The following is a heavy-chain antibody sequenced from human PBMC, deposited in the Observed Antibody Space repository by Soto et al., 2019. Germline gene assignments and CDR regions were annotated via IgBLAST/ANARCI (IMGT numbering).Heavy chain of an antibody. CDR1: GFTFDDSA. CDR3: AKGGPDGFCSGGRCYFDY. CDR2: ISWNSNII. J-gene: IGHJ4*02. V-gene: IGHV3-9*01. Sequence: EVQLVESGGGLVQPGRSLRLSCAASGFTFDDSAMHWVRRVPGKGLEWVSSISWNSNIIGYADSVKGGFTISRDNAKNSLYLQMNSLRREDTALYYCAKGGPDGFCSGGRCYFDYWGQGTLVTVSS. D-gene: IGHD2-15*01.